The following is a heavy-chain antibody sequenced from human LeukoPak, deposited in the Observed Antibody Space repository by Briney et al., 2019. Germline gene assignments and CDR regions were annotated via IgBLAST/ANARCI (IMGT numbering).Heavy chain of an antibody. J-gene: IGHJ3*02. CDR3: ASLRAGGGKKAFDI. CDR2: IYYSGST. V-gene: IGHV4-61*08. D-gene: IGHD4-23*01. Sequence: SETLSLTCTVSGGSISSGGYYWSWIRQHPGKGLEWIGYIYYSGSTNYNPSLKSRVTISVDTSKNQFSLKLSSVTAADTAVYYCASLRAGGGKKAFDIWGQGTMVTVSS. CDR1: GGSISSGGYY.